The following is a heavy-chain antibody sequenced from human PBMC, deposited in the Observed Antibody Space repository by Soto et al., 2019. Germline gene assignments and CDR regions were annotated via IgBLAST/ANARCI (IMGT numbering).Heavy chain of an antibody. CDR2: IYYSGST. CDR3: ARDQGAIYGDYEVGLEENWFDP. D-gene: IGHD4-17*01. CDR1: GGSISSGDYY. Sequence: QVQLQESGPGLVKPSQTLSLTCTVSGGSISSGDYYWSWIRQAPGKALEWIGYIYYSGSTYYNPSLRSRVTISVDTSKNQFALKLSSVTAADTAVYYCARDQGAIYGDYEVGLEENWFDPWGQGTLVTVSS. J-gene: IGHJ5*02. V-gene: IGHV4-30-4*01.